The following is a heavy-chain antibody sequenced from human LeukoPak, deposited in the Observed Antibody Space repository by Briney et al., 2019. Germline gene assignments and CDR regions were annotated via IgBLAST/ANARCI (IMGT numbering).Heavy chain of an antibody. J-gene: IGHJ6*03. CDR2: ISAYNGNT. CDR3: ARVPGGYSYGRYYMDV. D-gene: IGHD5-18*01. V-gene: IGHV1-18*01. Sequence: GASVKVSCKASGYTFTSYGISWVRQAPGQGLEWMGWISAYNGNTIYAQKLQGRVTMTTDTSTSTAYMELRSLRSDDTAVYYCARVPGGYSYGRYYMDVWGKGTTVTVSS. CDR1: GYTFTSYG.